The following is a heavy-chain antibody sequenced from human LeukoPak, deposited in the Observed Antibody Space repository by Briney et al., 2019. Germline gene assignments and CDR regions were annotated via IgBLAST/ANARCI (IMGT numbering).Heavy chain of an antibody. CDR2: MRGDGGDI. D-gene: IGHD4-17*01. CDR1: GFTFSRYA. Sequence: TGGSLRLSCTGSGFTFSRYAMVWVRQAPGKGLEWVSAMRGDGGDIRYADSVKGRFTISRDNSKNTLYLQMNSLRAEDTAVYYCAKDPNGDYVGAFDFWGQGTMVSVSS. CDR3: AKDPNGDYVGAFDF. J-gene: IGHJ3*01. V-gene: IGHV3-23*01.